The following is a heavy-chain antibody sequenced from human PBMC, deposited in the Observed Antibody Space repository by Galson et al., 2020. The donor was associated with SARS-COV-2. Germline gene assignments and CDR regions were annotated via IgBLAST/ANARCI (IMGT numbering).Heavy chain of an antibody. D-gene: IGHD5-12*01. CDR1: GGTFSSYA. Sequence: KISCKASGGTFSSYAISWVRQAPGHGLEWMGGIITLYGTSAYARKFQGRVTITADESTRTANMEVSSLRSEDTAVYYCATIRDGYNAYFFYGMDVWGQGTTVTVSS. CDR3: ATIRDGYNAYFFYGMDV. J-gene: IGHJ6*02. V-gene: IGHV1-69*01. CDR2: IITLYGTS.